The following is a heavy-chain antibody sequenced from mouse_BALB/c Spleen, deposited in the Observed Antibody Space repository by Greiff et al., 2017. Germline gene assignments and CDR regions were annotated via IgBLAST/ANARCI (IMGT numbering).Heavy chain of an antibody. Sequence: EVNVVESGGGLVKPGGSLKLSCAASGFTFSSYAMSWVRQTPEKRLEWVASISSGGSTYYPDSVKGRFTISRDNARNILYLQMSSLRSEDTAMYYCARDGNYFFAYWGQGTLVTVSA. CDR3: ARDGNYFFAY. CDR1: GFTFSSYA. CDR2: ISSGGST. D-gene: IGHD2-1*01. J-gene: IGHJ3*01. V-gene: IGHV5-6-5*01.